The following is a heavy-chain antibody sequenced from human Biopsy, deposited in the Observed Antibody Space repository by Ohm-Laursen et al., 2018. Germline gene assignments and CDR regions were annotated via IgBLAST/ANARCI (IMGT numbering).Heavy chain of an antibody. CDR3: AGRPWPNAFDI. J-gene: IGHJ3*02. Sequence: GTLSPTCTVSGGSIYNFFWSWIRQPPGKGLEWIGYIYYSGGTNYNPSLKSRVTISVDRSKNHFSLELSSVTAADTAVYYCAGRPWPNAFDIWGQGTMVTVSS. V-gene: IGHV4-59*01. D-gene: IGHD5-12*01. CDR1: GGSIYNFF. CDR2: IYYSGGT.